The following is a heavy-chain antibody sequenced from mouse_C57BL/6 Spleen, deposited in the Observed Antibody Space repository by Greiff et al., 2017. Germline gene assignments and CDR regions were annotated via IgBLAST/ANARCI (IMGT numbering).Heavy chain of an antibody. CDR1: GFSLTSYG. J-gene: IGHJ4*01. CDR3: ARHGSNFYYAMDY. V-gene: IGHV2-6-1*01. CDR2: IWSDGST. D-gene: IGHD2-5*01. Sequence: VMLVESGPGLVAPSQSLSITCTVSGFSLTSYGVHWVRQPPGKGLEWLVVIWSDGSTTYNSALKSRLSISKDNSKSQVFLKMNSLQTDDTAMYYCARHGSNFYYAMDYWGQGTSVTVSS.